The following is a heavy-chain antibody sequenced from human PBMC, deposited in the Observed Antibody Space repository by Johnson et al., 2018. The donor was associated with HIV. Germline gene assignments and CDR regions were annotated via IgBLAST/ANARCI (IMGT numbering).Heavy chain of an antibody. CDR1: GFTFSNAW. Sequence: VQLVESGGGLVKPGGSLRLSCAASGFTFSNAWMSWVRQAPGKGLEWVGRIKSKTDGGTTDYAAPVKGRFTISRDDSKNTLYLQMNSLKTEDTAVYYCTQGCIVVVGEAFDIWGQGTMVTVSS. CDR2: IKSKTDGGTT. V-gene: IGHV3-15*01. CDR3: TQGCIVVVGEAFDI. J-gene: IGHJ3*02. D-gene: IGHD2-21*01.